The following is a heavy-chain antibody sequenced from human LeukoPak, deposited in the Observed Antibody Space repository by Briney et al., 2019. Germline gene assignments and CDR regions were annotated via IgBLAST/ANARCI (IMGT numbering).Heavy chain of an antibody. CDR1: GFTFRSYG. CDR3: AKATNYYYMDV. Sequence: PGGSLRLSCAASGFTFRSYGMHWVRQATGKGLEWVAFIQYDETDKYYADSVKGRFTISRDNSKNTLYLQMSSLRAEDTAVYYCAKATNYYYMDVWGKGTTVTVSS. CDR2: IQYDETDK. V-gene: IGHV3-30*02. J-gene: IGHJ6*03.